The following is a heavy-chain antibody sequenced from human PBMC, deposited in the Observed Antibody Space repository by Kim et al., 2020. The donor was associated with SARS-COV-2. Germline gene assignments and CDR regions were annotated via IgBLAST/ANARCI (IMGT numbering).Heavy chain of an antibody. CDR3: ARGNIVRQLVHIDY. Sequence: ASVKVSCKASGYTFTGYYMHWVRQAPGQGLEWMGRINPNSGGTNYAQKFQGRVTMTRDTSISTAYMELSRLRSDDTAVYYCARGNIVRQLVHIDYWGQGTLVTVSS. V-gene: IGHV1-2*06. CDR1: GYTFTGYY. CDR2: INPNSGGT. D-gene: IGHD6-13*01. J-gene: IGHJ4*02.